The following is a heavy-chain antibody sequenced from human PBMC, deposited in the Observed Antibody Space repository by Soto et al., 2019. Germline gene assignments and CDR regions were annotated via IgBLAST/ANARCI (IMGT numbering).Heavy chain of an antibody. D-gene: IGHD1-26*01. CDR3: ARDRVGAGDADY. V-gene: IGHV1-69*12. J-gene: IGHJ4*02. CDR2: IIPIFGTA. Sequence: QVQLVQSGAEVKKPGSSVKVSCKASGGTFSSYAISWVRQAPGQGLEWMGGIIPIFGTANYAQKFQGRVTMXAXXSTSTAYMELSSLRSEDTTVYYCARDRVGAGDADYWGQGTLVTVSS. CDR1: GGTFSSYA.